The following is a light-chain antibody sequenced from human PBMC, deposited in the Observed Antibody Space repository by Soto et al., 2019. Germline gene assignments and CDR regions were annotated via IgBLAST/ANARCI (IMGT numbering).Light chain of an antibody. J-gene: IGKJ5*01. Sequence: DIVVTQSPDSLPVSLGERATTTXXSSQXVLNSSNNKNYLAWYQQKPGQPPKVXXYWASTRESGVPDRFSGSGSGTDFTLTISSLQAEDVAVYYCQQYNSWPTITFGQGTRLEIK. CDR1: QXVLNSSNNKNY. V-gene: IGKV4-1*01. CDR3: QQYNSWPTIT. CDR2: WAS.